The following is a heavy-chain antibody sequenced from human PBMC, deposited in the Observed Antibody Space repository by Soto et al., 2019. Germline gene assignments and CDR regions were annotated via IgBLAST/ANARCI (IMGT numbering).Heavy chain of an antibody. Sequence: QVQLVQSGDEVQKSGASVKVSCEASGYIFTGYYIHWMRQAPGQGLEWMGWISPKSGDTNLAQKFKGRVTLNRDTSITTAYMELTRLTSDDTALYYCARGSPRMGALPTYWGQRTLLTVSS. CDR1: GYIFTGYY. J-gene: IGHJ4*02. CDR3: ARGSPRMGALPTY. CDR2: ISPKSGDT. V-gene: IGHV1-2*02. D-gene: IGHD1-26*01.